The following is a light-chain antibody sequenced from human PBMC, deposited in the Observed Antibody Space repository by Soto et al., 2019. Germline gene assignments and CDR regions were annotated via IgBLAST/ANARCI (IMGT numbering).Light chain of an antibody. CDR1: QNIGTY. J-gene: IGKJ3*01. Sequence: IMLTQYPVTLSLSPGESGTISCRASQNIGTYVAWYQQRRGQAPRLLIYDASDRAAGIPVRFSGSGSGTDFTLTISSPEPEDFAVYYCQQRSSWPPSFGPGTKVDIK. CDR3: QQRSSWPPS. V-gene: IGKV3-11*01. CDR2: DAS.